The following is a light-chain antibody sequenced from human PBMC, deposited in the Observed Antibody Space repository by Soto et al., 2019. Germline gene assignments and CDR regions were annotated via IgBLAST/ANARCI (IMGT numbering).Light chain of an antibody. V-gene: IGLV2-8*01. CDR1: SSDVGYYDY. Sequence: QCVLTQPPSASGFPGQSVTISCTGTSSDVGYYDYVSWYQQHPGKAPKLVIYEVTKRPSGVPDRVSASKSGNTASLTVSGLRAEDEADYYCSSYAGSNNFVFGSGTKVTVL. CDR3: SSYAGSNNFV. J-gene: IGLJ1*01. CDR2: EVT.